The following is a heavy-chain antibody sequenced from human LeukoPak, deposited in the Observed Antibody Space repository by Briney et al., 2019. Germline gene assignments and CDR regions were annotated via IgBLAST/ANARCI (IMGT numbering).Heavy chain of an antibody. V-gene: IGHV4-39*07. D-gene: IGHD1-26*01. CDR1: GDSISTSKSY. CDR3: ARVGWELDRFDY. CDR2: IYYTGNT. J-gene: IGHJ4*02. Sequence: PSDTLSLTCTVSGDSISTSKSYWGWIRQPPLKGLEWIGSIYYTGNTYYNASLKSRVTISVDTSKNQFSLKLSSVTAADTAVYYCARVGWELDRFDYWGQGTLVTVSS.